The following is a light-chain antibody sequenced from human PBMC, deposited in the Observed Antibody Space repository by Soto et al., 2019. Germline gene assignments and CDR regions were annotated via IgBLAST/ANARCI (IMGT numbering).Light chain of an antibody. V-gene: IGKV1-39*01. CDR1: QSISSH. CDR2: TAS. J-gene: IGKJ5*01. CDR3: QQSYSTPIS. Sequence: DIRMTQSPSSLSASVVDTVTVTCRASQSISSHLNWYQQKPAKAPNLLMYTASNLQSGVPSRFSGSGSGTDFTLTISSLQPEDFATYYCQQSYSTPISFGQGTRLE.